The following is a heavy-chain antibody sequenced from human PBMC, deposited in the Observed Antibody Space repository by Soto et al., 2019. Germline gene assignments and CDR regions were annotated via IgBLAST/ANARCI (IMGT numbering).Heavy chain of an antibody. CDR3: ARMVSNHYYGMDV. CDR1: GFTVSSNY. CDR2: IYSGGST. J-gene: IGHJ6*02. V-gene: IGHV3-53*02. D-gene: IGHD1-20*01. Sequence: EVQLVETGGGLIQPGGSLRLSCAASGFTVSSNYMSWVRQAPGKGLEWVSVIYSGGSTYYADSVKGRFTISRDNSKNTLYLQMNSLRAEDTAVYYCARMVSNHYYGMDVWGQGTKVTVSS.